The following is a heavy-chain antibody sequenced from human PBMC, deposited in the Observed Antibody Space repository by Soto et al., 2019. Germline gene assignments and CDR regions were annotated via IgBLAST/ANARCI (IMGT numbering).Heavy chain of an antibody. V-gene: IGHV3-48*03. CDR1: GFTFSSYE. J-gene: IGHJ3*02. Sequence: GGSLRLSCAASGFTFSSYEMNWVRQARGNGLEWVSYISSSGSTIYYADSVKGRFTIPRDNAKNSLYLQMNSLRAEDTAVYYCARDGYPDAFDIWSQGTLVTISS. CDR3: ARDGYPDAFDI. D-gene: IGHD5-12*01. CDR2: ISSSGSTI.